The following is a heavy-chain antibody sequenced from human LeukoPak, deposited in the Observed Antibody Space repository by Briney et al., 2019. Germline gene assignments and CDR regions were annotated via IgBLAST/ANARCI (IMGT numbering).Heavy chain of an antibody. CDR2: ISGSGGRT. D-gene: IGHD5-24*01. CDR1: GFTFSSYA. J-gene: IGHJ4*02. V-gene: IGHV3-23*01. CDR3: SKGHLTRRWLQLLFILFDY. Sequence: GGPLRLSCAASGFTFSSYAMSWVRQAPGKGLEWVSAISGSGGRTYYADSVKGRFPISRDNTNNSLYMQINSLSAEDTAVYYWSKGHLTRRWLQLLFILFDYWGQGTLVTVSS.